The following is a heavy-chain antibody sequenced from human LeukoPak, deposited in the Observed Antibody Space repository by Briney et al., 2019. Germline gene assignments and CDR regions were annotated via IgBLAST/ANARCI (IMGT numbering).Heavy chain of an antibody. Sequence: GGSLRLSCAASGFTFSSYSMSWVRQAPGKGLEWVSSISSSSYIYYADSVKGRFTISRDNAKNSLYLQMNSLRAEDTAVYYCARALMITFGGVRAPEYYFDYWGQGTLVTVSS. CDR2: ISSSSYI. CDR1: GFTFSSYS. J-gene: IGHJ4*02. V-gene: IGHV3-21*01. D-gene: IGHD3-16*01. CDR3: ARALMITFGGVRAPEYYFDY.